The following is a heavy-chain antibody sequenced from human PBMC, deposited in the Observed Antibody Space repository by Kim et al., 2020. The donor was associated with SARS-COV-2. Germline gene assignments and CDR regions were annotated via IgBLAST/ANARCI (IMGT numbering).Heavy chain of an antibody. D-gene: IGHD2-2*01. CDR3: AKGSTSDYYYYGMDV. CDR2: ISYDGSNK. CDR1: GFTFSSYG. J-gene: IGHJ6*02. V-gene: IGHV3-30*18. Sequence: GGSLRLSCAASGFTFSSYGMHWVRQAPGKGLEWVAVISYDGSNKYYADSVKGRFTISRDNSKNTLYLQMNSLRAEDTAVYYCAKGSTSDYYYYGMDVWG.